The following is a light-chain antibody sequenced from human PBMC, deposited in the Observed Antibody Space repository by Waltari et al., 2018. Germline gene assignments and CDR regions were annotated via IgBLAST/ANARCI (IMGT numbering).Light chain of an antibody. CDR3: QHVT. CDR1: QSVRTS. J-gene: IGKJ4*01. V-gene: IGKV3-11*01. Sequence: ELVLTQSPATLSLSPGERATLSCRASQSVRTSLAWYQQKPGQVPSLLIFEASNTATGIPVRFSGSGSGTDFTLTISSLESEDFVVYYCQHVTFGGGTKVEI. CDR2: EAS.